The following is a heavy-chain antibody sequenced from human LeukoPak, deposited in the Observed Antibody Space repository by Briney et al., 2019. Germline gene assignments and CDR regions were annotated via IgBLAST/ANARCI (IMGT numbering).Heavy chain of an antibody. V-gene: IGHV3-23*01. CDR3: AKTRPLDSSSWSHGDY. D-gene: IGHD6-13*01. CDR1: GFTFSSSA. J-gene: IGHJ4*02. Sequence: GGSLRLSCAASGFTFSSSAMSWVRQAPGKGLEWVSAISNNGGYTYYGDSVKGRFTISRDNSKNTLYLQMNSLRAEDTAVYYCAKTRPLDSSSWSHGDYWGQGTLVTVSS. CDR2: ISNNGGYT.